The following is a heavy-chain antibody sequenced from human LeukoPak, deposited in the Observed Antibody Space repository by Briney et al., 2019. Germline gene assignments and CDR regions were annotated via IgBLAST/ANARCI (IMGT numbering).Heavy chain of an antibody. Sequence: GASVKVSCKTSGYTFTSYDINWVRQATGQGLEWMGGMDGSSSKTAYAQRFLGRVTITRNTSISTAYMELSSLTSEDTAVYYCARLYYYASSGDDALDIWGQGTMVTVSS. CDR2: MDGSSSKT. D-gene: IGHD3-22*01. V-gene: IGHV1-8*01. J-gene: IGHJ3*02. CDR1: GYTFTSYD. CDR3: ARLYYYASSGDDALDI.